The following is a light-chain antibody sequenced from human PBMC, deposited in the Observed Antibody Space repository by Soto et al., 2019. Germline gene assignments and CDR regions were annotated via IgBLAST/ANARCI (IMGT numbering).Light chain of an antibody. V-gene: IGLV1-40*01. CDR1: SSNIAAGYD. CDR3: QSYDANLNGYV. Sequence: QSVLTQPPSMSGAPGQRVTISCTGSSSNIAAGYDVHWHQQPPGAAPKLLIYANTNRPSGVPDRISGSKSGTTASLAITGLQAEDEADYYCQSYDANLNGYVFGPGTKLTVL. CDR2: ANT. J-gene: IGLJ1*01.